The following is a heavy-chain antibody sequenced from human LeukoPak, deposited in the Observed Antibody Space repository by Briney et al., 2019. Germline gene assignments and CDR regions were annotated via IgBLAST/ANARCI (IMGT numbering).Heavy chain of an antibody. Sequence: GGSLRLSCAASGFTVSSNYMSWVRQAPGKGLEWVGFIRSKAYGGTTEYAASVKGRFTISRDDSKSIAYLQMNSLKTEDTAVYYCTSIDPDAFDIWGQGTMVTVSS. V-gene: IGHV3-49*04. D-gene: IGHD3-9*01. CDR1: GFTVSSNY. CDR2: IRSKAYGGTT. CDR3: TSIDPDAFDI. J-gene: IGHJ3*02.